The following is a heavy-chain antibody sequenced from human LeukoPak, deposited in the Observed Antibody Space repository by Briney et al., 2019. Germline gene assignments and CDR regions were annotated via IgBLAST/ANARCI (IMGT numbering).Heavy chain of an antibody. Sequence: SETLSLTCTVSGASISSDYWSWIRQPPGKTLESIGYISNSGSTNYSPSLKSRVTILLDTSKNQFSLKMSSVTAADTAVYYCARRVAVADTLEWYFDVWGRGTLVTVSS. D-gene: IGHD6-19*01. CDR2: ISNSGST. J-gene: IGHJ2*01. V-gene: IGHV4-59*01. CDR1: GASISSDY. CDR3: ARRVAVADTLEWYFDV.